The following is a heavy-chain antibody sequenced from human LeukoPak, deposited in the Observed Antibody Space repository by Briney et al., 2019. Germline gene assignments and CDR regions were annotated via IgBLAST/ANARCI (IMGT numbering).Heavy chain of an antibody. D-gene: IGHD2-21*02. V-gene: IGHV3-53*01. Sequence: GGSLRLSCAASGFTVRSNYMSWVRQAPGKGLEWVSVIYSGGSTYYADSVKGRFTISRDDSKNTLYLQMNSLRGGDTAVYYCVRDFGRPAVTDDYWGQGTLVTVSA. CDR3: VRDFGRPAVTDDY. CDR2: IYSGGST. CDR1: GFTVRSNY. J-gene: IGHJ4*02.